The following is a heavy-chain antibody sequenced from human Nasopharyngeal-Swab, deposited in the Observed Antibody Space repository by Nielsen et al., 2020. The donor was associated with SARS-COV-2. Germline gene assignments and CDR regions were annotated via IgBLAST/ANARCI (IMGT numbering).Heavy chain of an antibody. J-gene: IGHJ3*02. CDR3: AVDGVGATPREYAFDI. Sequence: ASVKVSCKASGYTFTSYDINWVRQATGQGLEWMGWMNPNSGNTGYAQKFQGRVTMTRNTSISTAYMELSSLRSEDTAVYYCAVDGVGATPREYAFDIWGQGTMVTVSS. CDR1: GYTFTSYD. CDR2: MNPNSGNT. D-gene: IGHD1-26*01. V-gene: IGHV1-8*01.